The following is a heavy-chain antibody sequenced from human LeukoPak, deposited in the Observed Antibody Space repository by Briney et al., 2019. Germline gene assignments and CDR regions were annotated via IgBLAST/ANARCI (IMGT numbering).Heavy chain of an antibody. V-gene: IGHV4-59*01. CDR1: GGSISSYY. CDR2: IYYSGST. Sequence: SETLSLTCTVSGGSISSYYWSWIRQPPGKGLEWIGYIYYSGSTNYIPSLKSRVTISVDTSKNQFSLKLSSVTAADTAVYYCARGHSSSSGFDYWGQGTLVTVSS. J-gene: IGHJ4*02. D-gene: IGHD6-6*01. CDR3: ARGHSSSSGFDY.